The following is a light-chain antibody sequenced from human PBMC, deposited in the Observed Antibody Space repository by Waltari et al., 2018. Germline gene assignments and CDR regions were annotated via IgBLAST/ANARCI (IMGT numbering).Light chain of an antibody. V-gene: IGLV2-23*03. CDR1: GRAIDIYNL. CDR2: EGD. J-gene: IGLJ2*01. CDR3: CSYAGGTTFL. Sequence: QPALTQPASVSGSLGQSITISCTGSGRAIDIYNLFSWYQTYPGKAPKLIIYEGDERPSGVADRFSGSKSGNTASLTISGLQADDEAEYHCCSYAGGTTFLFGGGTKVTVL.